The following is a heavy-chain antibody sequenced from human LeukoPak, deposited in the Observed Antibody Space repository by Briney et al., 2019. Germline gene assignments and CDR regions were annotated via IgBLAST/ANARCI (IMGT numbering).Heavy chain of an antibody. CDR3: AIKGQITRGIDY. CDR2: IIPILGIA. J-gene: IGHJ4*02. V-gene: IGHV1-69*04. CDR1: GGTFSSYA. Sequence: SVKVSCKASGGTFSSYAISWVRQAPGQGLEWMGRIIPILGIANYAQKFQGRVTITADKSTSTAYMELSSLRPEDTAVYYCAIKGQITRGIDYWGQGTLVTVSS. D-gene: IGHD1-14*01.